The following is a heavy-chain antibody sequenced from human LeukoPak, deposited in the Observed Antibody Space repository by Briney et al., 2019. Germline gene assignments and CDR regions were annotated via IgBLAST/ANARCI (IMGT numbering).Heavy chain of an antibody. CDR2: ISYDGSNK. Sequence: GGSLRLSCAASGFTFSSYAMHWVRQAPGKGLEWVAVISYDGSNKHYADSVKGRFTISRDDSKNTLYLQMNSLRAEDTAVYYCAREGYQLLTAFDYWGQGTLVTVSS. V-gene: IGHV3-30-3*01. CDR1: GFTFSSYA. D-gene: IGHD2-2*01. CDR3: AREGYQLLTAFDY. J-gene: IGHJ4*02.